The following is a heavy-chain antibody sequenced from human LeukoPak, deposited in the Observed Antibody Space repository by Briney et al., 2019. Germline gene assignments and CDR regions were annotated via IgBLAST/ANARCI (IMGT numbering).Heavy chain of an antibody. CDR1: GGSISSSSYY. CDR3: ARPYYYDSSGIN. J-gene: IGHJ4*02. D-gene: IGHD3-22*01. CDR2: IYYSGST. V-gene: IGHV4-39*01. Sequence: SETLSLTCTVSGGSISSSSYYWGWIRQPPGKGLEWIGSIYYSGSTYYNPSLKSRVTISVDTSKNQFSLKLSSVTAADTAVYYCARPYYYDSSGINWGQGTLVTVSP.